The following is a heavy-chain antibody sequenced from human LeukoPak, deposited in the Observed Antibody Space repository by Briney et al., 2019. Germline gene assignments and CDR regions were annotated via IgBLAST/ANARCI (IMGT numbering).Heavy chain of an antibody. CDR2: IYTSGST. Sequence: SETLSLTCTVSGYSISSGYYWGWIRQPAGKGLEWIGRIYTSGSTNYNPSLKSRVTISVDTSKNQFSLRLSSVTAADTAVYYCARGDRRGYYYYYMDVWGKGTTVTISS. J-gene: IGHJ6*03. D-gene: IGHD3-16*01. CDR3: ARGDRRGYYYYYMDV. CDR1: GYSISSGYY. V-gene: IGHV4-61*02.